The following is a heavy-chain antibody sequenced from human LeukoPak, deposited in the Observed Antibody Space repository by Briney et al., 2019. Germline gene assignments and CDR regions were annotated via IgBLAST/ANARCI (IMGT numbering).Heavy chain of an antibody. J-gene: IGHJ6*02. CDR2: IYYSGST. CDR1: GGSISSGDYY. D-gene: IGHD3-22*01. V-gene: IGHV4-30-4*01. Sequence: SETLSLTCTVSGGSISSGDYYWSWIRQPPGKGLEWIGYIYYSGSTNYNPSLKSRVTISVDTSKNQFSLKLSSVTAADTAVYYCAREYYYDSSGSGTYYYYYGMDVWGQGTTVTVSS. CDR3: AREYYYDSSGSGTYYYYYGMDV.